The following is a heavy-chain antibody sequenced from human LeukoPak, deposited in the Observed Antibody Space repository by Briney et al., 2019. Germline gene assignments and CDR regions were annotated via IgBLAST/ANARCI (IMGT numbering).Heavy chain of an antibody. CDR2: IYSGGST. CDR1: GFTVSSNY. CDR3: ARALRRVYYMDV. J-gene: IGHJ6*03. V-gene: IGHV3-53*01. D-gene: IGHD5-12*01. Sequence: GGTLRLSCAASGFTVSSNYMSWVRQAPGKGLEWVSVIYSGGSTYYADSVKGRFTISRDNSKNTLYLQMNSLGAEDTAVYYCARALRRVYYMDVWGKGTTVTISS.